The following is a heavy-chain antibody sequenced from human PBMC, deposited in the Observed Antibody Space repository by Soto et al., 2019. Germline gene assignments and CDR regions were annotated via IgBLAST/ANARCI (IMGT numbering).Heavy chain of an antibody. V-gene: IGHV3-23*01. J-gene: IGHJ3*02. CDR2: MGGANGDT. CDR1: GFIFSNYA. Sequence: EVQMLESGGGLVQPGGSLRLSCAASGFIFSNYAMSWVRQAPGKGLEWVAGMGGANGDTYYADSVRGRFAISRDNSKSALFLQMVSQRADDMAVYFCAKDRVNHNSVSDPFGIRGQGTTVTLSS. D-gene: IGHD2-21*01. CDR3: AKDRVNHNSVSDPFGI.